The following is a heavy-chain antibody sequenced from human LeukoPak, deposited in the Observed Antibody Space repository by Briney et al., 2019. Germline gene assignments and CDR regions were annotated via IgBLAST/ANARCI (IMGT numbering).Heavy chain of an antibody. J-gene: IGHJ4*02. V-gene: IGHV4-59*01. CDR2: IYYSGST. CDR3: ARAGGYSSLDY. CDR1: GGSISSYY. D-gene: IGHD6-19*01. Sequence: PSETLSLTCTVSGGSISSYYWSWIRQPPGKGLEWIGYIYYSGSTNYNPSLKSRVTISVDTSKNQFSLKLSSVTAADTAVYYCARAGGYSSLDYWGQGTLVTVSS.